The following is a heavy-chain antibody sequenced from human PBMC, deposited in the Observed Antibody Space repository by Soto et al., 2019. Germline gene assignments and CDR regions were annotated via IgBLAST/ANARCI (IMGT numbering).Heavy chain of an antibody. V-gene: IGHV4-34*01. D-gene: IGHD1-1*01. CDR1: GGSFSDNY. Sequence: PSETLSLTCGVYGGSFSDNYWSWIRQAPGRGLEWIGEVNDSGSNNVNPSLKSRVTISLDTSKNQFSLRLRSVTAADTAVYYCARGNFYYGLDVWGQGTTVTVSS. CDR3: ARGNFYYGLDV. J-gene: IGHJ6*02. CDR2: VNDSGSN.